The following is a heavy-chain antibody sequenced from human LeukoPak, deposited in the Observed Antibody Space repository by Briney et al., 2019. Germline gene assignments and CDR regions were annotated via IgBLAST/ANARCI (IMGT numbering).Heavy chain of an antibody. D-gene: IGHD1-14*01. CDR1: GGSISSYY. CDR2: TYYSGST. J-gene: IGHJ6*02. CDR3: ARGTYRSYYYGMDV. Sequence: SETLSLTCTVSGGSISSYYWSWIRQPPGKGLEWIGYTYYSGSTNYNPSLKSRVTISVDTSKNQFSLKLSSVIAADTAVYYCARGTYRSYYYGMDVWGQGTTVTVSS. V-gene: IGHV4-59*08.